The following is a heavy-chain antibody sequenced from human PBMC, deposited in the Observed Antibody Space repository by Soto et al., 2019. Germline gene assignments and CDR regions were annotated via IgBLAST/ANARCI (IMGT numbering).Heavy chain of an antibody. V-gene: IGHV3-11*01. CDR2: TSTSGSTR. CDR3: ARGLLVYYYDSSDYPFDY. D-gene: IGHD3-22*01. J-gene: IGHJ4*02. CDR1: GFTFSDHY. Sequence: QAQLVESGGGLVRPGGSVRLSCSASGFTFSDHYMSWISQAPGKGLEWVSYTSTSGSTRYYADSVKDRFTISRDNAKNSLYLQMNSLRAEDTAVYYCARGLLVYYYDSSDYPFDYWGQGTLVTVSS.